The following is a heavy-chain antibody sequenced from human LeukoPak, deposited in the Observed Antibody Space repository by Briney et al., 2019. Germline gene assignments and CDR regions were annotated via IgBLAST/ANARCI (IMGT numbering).Heavy chain of an antibody. D-gene: IGHD3-16*01. J-gene: IGHJ6*02. CDR1: GFTFSSYW. V-gene: IGHV3-7*01. CDR3: ARDGGIIRFGGQDV. CDR2: MNRDGSEK. Sequence: AGGSLRLSCAASGFTFSSYWMSWVRQAPGKGLEWVANMNRDGSEKNYVDSIKGRFTISRDNAANSLYLQMNSLRVEDTAVYYCARDGGIIRFGGQDVWGQGTTVIVSS.